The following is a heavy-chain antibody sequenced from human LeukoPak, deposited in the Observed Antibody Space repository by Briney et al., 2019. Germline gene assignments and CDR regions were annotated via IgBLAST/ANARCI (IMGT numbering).Heavy chain of an antibody. J-gene: IGHJ5*02. CDR3: ARAMPHDNWFDP. V-gene: IGHV3-74*03. Sequence: PGRSLRLSCAASGLTFNSYWMHWVRQVAGKGLVWVARINGDASNTTYADSVKGRFTISRDNAKNTLYLQMNSLRVDDTAVYYCARAMPHDNWFDPWGQGSLVTVSS. CDR1: GLTFNSYW. CDR2: INGDASNT. D-gene: IGHD2-2*01.